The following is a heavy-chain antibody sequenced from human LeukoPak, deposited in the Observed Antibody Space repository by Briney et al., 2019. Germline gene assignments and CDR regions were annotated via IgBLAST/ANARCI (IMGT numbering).Heavy chain of an antibody. CDR2: IRSKAYGGTT. CDR1: GFTFGDYA. Sequence: GGSLRLSCTASGFTFGDYAMSWFRQAPGKGLEWVGFIRSKAYGGTTEYAASVKGRFTISRDDSKSIAYLQMNSLKTEDTAVYYCTRGGQRWLQFETPDYWGQGTLVTVSS. J-gene: IGHJ4*02. D-gene: IGHD5-24*01. CDR3: TRGGQRWLQFETPDY. V-gene: IGHV3-49*03.